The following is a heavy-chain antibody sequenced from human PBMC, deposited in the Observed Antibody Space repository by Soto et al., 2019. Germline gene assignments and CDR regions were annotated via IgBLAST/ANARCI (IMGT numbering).Heavy chain of an antibody. CDR2: ISGSGGST. V-gene: IGHV3-23*01. D-gene: IGHD6-6*01. J-gene: IGHJ4*02. Sequence: EVQLLESGGGLVQPGGSLRLSCAASGFTFSSYAMSWVHQAPGKGLEWVSAISGSGGSTYYADSVKGRFTISRDNSKNTLYLQMNSLRAEDTAVYYCAKGGDSSSSNPNDYWGQGTLVTVSS. CDR1: GFTFSSYA. CDR3: AKGGDSSSSNPNDY.